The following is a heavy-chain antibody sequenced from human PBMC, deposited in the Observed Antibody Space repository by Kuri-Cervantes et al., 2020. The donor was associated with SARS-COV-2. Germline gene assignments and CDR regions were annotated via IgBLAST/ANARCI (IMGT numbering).Heavy chain of an antibody. Sequence: GGSLRLSCAASGFTFSTDTMNWVRLAPGKGLEWVSCISSNNRYIYYADSVKGRFTISRDNAKNSLYLQMNSLRAEDTAVYYCARDAHMVRFLEWLLTFGYFDLWGRGTLVTVSS. CDR1: GFTFSTDT. CDR3: ARDAHMVRFLEWLLTFGYFDL. D-gene: IGHD3-3*01. J-gene: IGHJ2*01. CDR2: ISSNNRYI. V-gene: IGHV3-21*01.